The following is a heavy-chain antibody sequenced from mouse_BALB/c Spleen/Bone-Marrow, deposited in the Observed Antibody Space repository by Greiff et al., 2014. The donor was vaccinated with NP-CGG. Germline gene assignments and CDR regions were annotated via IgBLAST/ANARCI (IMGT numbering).Heavy chain of an antibody. D-gene: IGHD1-1*01. CDR1: GFTFSSYG. CDR3: ARQRGGGYYGFFAY. J-gene: IGHJ3*01. V-gene: IGHV5-6*01. Sequence: EVKLQESGGALVKPGGSLKLSCAASGFTFSSYGMSWVRQTPDKGLEWVATISSGDGYTYYPDSVKGRFTISRDNAKNTLYLQMSSLTSEDSTMYYCARQRGGGYYGFFAYWGQGTLVTVSA. CDR2: ISSGDGYT.